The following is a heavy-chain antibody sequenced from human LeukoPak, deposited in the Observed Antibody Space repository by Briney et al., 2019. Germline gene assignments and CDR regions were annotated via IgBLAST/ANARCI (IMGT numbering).Heavy chain of an antibody. V-gene: IGHV4-34*01. J-gene: IGHJ4*02. Sequence: SETLSLTCAVYGGSLSGYYWSRILQPPGKGLEWIGEINHSGSTNYNPSLKSRVTISVDTCKNQFSLKLSSVTAADTAVYYCARGGVGALDYWGQGTLVTVSS. CDR3: ARGGVGALDY. CDR2: INHSGST. CDR1: GGSLSGYY. D-gene: IGHD1-26*01.